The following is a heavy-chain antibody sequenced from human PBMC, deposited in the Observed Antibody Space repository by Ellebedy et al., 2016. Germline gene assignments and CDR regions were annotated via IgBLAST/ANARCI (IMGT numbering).Heavy chain of an antibody. CDR2: LGTAGDT. CDR1: GFTFSSYD. V-gene: IGHV3-13*01. D-gene: IGHD3-9*01. J-gene: IGHJ3*02. CDR3: ARDNRYYDILTGYYTVDAFDI. Sequence: GESLKISCAASGFTFSSYDMHWVRQATGKGLEWVSALGTAGDTYYPGSVKGRFTISRENAKNSLYLQMNSLRAEDTAVYYCARDNRYYDILTGYYTVDAFDIWGQGTMVTVSS.